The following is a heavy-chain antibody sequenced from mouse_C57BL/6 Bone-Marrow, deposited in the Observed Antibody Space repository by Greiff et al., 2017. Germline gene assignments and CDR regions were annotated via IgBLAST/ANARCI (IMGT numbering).Heavy chain of an antibody. Sequence: DVKLVESGGDLVKPGGSLKLSCAASGFTFSSYGMYWVRQTPDKRLEWVATISSGGSYTYYPDSVTGRFTISRNNDKNNLYLQMSSLKSEDTAMYYCATHFISPYFDYWGQGTTLTVSS. V-gene: IGHV5-6*02. J-gene: IGHJ2*01. CDR2: ISSGGSYT. CDR1: GFTFSSYG. D-gene: IGHD1-1*01. CDR3: ATHFISPYFDY.